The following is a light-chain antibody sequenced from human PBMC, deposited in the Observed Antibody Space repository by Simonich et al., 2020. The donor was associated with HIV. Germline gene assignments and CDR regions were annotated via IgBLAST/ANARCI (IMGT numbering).Light chain of an antibody. V-gene: IGKV1-NL1*01. J-gene: IGKJ3*01. CDR2: GAS. CDR3: QQANSTPFT. CDR1: QGISKS. Sequence: DIQMTQSPSSLSASVGDRVTITCRASQGISKSLAWYQQKPGKAPKLLLYGASRLESGVPSRFSGSGSGTDFTLTISSLQPEDFATYYCQQANSTPFTFGPGTKVAFK.